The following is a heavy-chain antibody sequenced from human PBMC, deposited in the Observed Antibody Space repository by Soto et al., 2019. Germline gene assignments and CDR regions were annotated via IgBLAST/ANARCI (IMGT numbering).Heavy chain of an antibody. J-gene: IGHJ6*02. V-gene: IGHV3-30-3*01. CDR1: GFTFSNYA. CDR2: ISYDGNNK. CDR3: ARAGCDGGTCYTLVGLRYGMDV. Sequence: QVQLVESGGGVVQPGRSLRLSCAASGFTFSNYAMYWVRQAPGKGLEWVAVISYDGNNKYYADSVKGRFTISRDNSKNTLYLPMNSPRAEDTAVYYCARAGCDGGTCYTLVGLRYGMDVWGQGTTVTVSS. D-gene: IGHD2-15*01.